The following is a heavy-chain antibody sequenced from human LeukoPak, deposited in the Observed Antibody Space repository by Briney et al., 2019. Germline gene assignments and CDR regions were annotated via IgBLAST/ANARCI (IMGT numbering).Heavy chain of an antibody. CDR2: IIPIFGTA. CDR1: GGTFSSYA. CDR3: ASGYSSGSSSDY. V-gene: IGHV1-69*13. J-gene: IGHJ4*02. D-gene: IGHD6-19*01. Sequence: SVKVSCTASGGTFSSYAISWVRQAPGQGLEWMGGIIPIFGTANYAQKFQGRVTITADESTSTAYMELSSLRSEDTAVYYCASGYSSGSSSDYWGQGTLVTVSS.